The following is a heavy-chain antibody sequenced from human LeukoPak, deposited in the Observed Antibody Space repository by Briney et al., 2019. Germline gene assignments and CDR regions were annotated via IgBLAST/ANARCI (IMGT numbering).Heavy chain of an antibody. D-gene: IGHD6-13*01. CDR2: INPNSGGT. Sequence: ASVKVSCKASGYTFTGYYMHWVRQAPGQGREGMGWINPNSGGTNYAQKFQGRVTMPRDTSISTAYMELSRLRSDDTAVYYCARAVYSSSWENFDYWGQGTLVTVSS. V-gene: IGHV1-2*02. CDR3: ARAVYSSSWENFDY. CDR1: GYTFTGYY. J-gene: IGHJ4*02.